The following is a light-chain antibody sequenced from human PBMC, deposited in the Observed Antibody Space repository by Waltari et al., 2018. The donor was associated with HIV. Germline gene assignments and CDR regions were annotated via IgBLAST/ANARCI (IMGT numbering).Light chain of an antibody. CDR2: RNN. V-gene: IGLV1-44*01. CDR1: SSNIGSNA. Sequence: QSVLTQPPSASGTPGQRVTISCSGSSSNIGSNAATWYQQLPGAAPKLLIYRNNQRPSGVPDRFSASKSGTSASLAISGLQSEDEADYYCAAWDDSLNGPVFGGGTKLTVL. J-gene: IGLJ2*01. CDR3: AAWDDSLNGPV.